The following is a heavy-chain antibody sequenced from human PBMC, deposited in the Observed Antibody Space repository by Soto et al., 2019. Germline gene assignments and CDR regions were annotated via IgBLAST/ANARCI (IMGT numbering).Heavy chain of an antibody. V-gene: IGHV3-11*01. CDR1: GFTFSDYY. J-gene: IGHJ4*02. CDR3: AQQLYSPRGDSFDY. Sequence: KPGGSLRLSCAASGFTFSDYYMSWIRQAPGKGLEWVSYIGSSGSTIYYADSVKGRFTISRDNAKNSLYLQMNSLRAEDTAVYYCAQQLYSPRGDSFDYWGQGTLVTVSS. CDR2: IGSSGSTI. D-gene: IGHD2-8*01.